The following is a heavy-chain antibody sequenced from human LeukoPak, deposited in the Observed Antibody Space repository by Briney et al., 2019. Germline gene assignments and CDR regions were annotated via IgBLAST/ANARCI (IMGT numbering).Heavy chain of an antibody. Sequence: PGGSLRLSCAASGFTLSSYAMSWVRQAPGKGLEWVSATSSSDAGTYYAESVRGRFTISRDNSKNTLFLQMNSLRAEDAAVYYCARDTLGEGEDANYAVYYFDYWGQGTVVTVSS. CDR2: TSSSDAGT. D-gene: IGHD4/OR15-4a*01. V-gene: IGHV3-23*01. CDR3: ARDTLGEGEDANYAVYYFDY. CDR1: GFTLSSYA. J-gene: IGHJ4*02.